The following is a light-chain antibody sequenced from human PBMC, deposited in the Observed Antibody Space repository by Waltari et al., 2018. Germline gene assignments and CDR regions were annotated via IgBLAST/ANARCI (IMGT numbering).Light chain of an antibody. CDR1: QDIRNF. Sequence: DIQLTQSPSSLSASIGDRVTITCQASQDIRNFLNWYQQKPGKAPKLLIYDASDLQTGFPSRFSGSGSGTHFTFTIGSLQPEDIATYYCQQYDDVPLFGGGTKVEIK. V-gene: IGKV1-33*01. CDR2: DAS. J-gene: IGKJ4*01. CDR3: QQYDDVPL.